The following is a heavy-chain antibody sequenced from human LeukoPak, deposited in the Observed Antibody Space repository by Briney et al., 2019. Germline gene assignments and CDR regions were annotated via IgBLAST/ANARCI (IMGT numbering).Heavy chain of an antibody. Sequence: GGYLRLSCTASGFTFGDYAMSWVRQAPGQGQEWVGFIRSKAYGGTTQYAASVKGRFIISRDDSKSIAYLQMNSLKTEDTGVYYCSRGSGGVWGQGTLVTVSS. J-gene: IGHJ4*02. V-gene: IGHV3-49*04. D-gene: IGHD6-19*01. CDR1: GFTFGDYA. CDR3: SRGSGGV. CDR2: IRSKAYGGTT.